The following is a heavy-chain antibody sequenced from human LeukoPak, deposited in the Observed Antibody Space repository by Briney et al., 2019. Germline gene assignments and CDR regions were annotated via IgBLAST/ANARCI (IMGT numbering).Heavy chain of an antibody. V-gene: IGHV4-34*01. Sequence: SSETLSLTCAVYGGSFSFYYWSWIRQPPGKGLEWIGEINHSGSTNYNPSLKSRVTISVDTSKNQFSLKLGSVTAADTAVYYCASVWIGGSAYYFDAYWGQGTLVTVSS. CDR1: GGSFSFYY. CDR2: INHSGST. J-gene: IGHJ4*02. CDR3: ASVWIGGSAYYFDAY. D-gene: IGHD2/OR15-2a*01.